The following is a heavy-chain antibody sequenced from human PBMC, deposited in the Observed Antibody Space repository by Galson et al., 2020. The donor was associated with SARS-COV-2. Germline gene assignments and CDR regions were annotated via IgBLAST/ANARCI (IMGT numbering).Heavy chain of an antibody. CDR2: ISHSGST. J-gene: IGHJ4*02. Sequence: SETLSLTCAVHGGSFSAYYWSWIRQPPGKGLEWIGEISHSGSTNYNPSLKSRVTISVDTSKNQFSLDLISVTAADTALYYCAFVDTAMMIDYWGQGIVVTVSS. D-gene: IGHD5-18*01. V-gene: IGHV4-34*01. CDR3: AFVDTAMMIDY. CDR1: GGSFSAYY.